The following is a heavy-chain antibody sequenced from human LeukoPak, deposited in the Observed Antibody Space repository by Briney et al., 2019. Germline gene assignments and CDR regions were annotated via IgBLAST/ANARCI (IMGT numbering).Heavy chain of an antibody. V-gene: IGHV4-4*07. CDR3: ARETTGAGTARPFDY. J-gene: IGHJ4*02. CDR2: IYSSGST. CDR1: GGSISNFY. Sequence: PSETLSLTCTVSGGSISNFYWSWIRQPAGKTLEWIGRIYSSGSTNCNPSLKSRVTMSLDTSKNQFSLKLSSVTAADTAVYFCARETTGAGTARPFDYWGQGTLVTVSS. D-gene: IGHD6-13*01.